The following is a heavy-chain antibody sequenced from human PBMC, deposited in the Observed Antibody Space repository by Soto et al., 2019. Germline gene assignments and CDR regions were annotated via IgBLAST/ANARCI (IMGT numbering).Heavy chain of an antibody. CDR3: AKLGSSSWSPHYYFDY. V-gene: IGHV3-23*01. CDR1: GFTFNNYA. Sequence: GGSLRLSCASSGFTFNNYAMGLVRQAPGKGLEWVSAITDSGDDTYYIDSVKGRFTISRDNSKSTLYLQMNSLRAEDTAIYYCAKLGSSSWSPHYYFDYWGQGTLVTVSS. CDR2: ITDSGDDT. J-gene: IGHJ4*02. D-gene: IGHD2-2*01.